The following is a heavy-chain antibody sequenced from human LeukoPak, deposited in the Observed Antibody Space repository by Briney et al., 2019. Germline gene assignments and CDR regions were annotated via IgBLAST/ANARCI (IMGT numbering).Heavy chain of an antibody. V-gene: IGHV3-21*04. CDR2: ISSSSSYI. D-gene: IGHD6-19*01. CDR3: AARPPIVVAGPFDY. CDR1: GFTFSSYS. J-gene: IGHJ4*02. Sequence: GGFLRLSCAASGFTFSSYSMNWVRQAPGKGLEWVSSISSSSSYIYYADSVKGRFTISRDNAKNSLYLQMSSLRVEDTAVYYCAARPPIVVAGPFDYWGQGTLVTVSS.